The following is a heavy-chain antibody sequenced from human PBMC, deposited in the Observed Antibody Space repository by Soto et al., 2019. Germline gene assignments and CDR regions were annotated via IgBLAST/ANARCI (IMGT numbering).Heavy chain of an antibody. CDR1: GDSISSADYY. J-gene: IGHJ6*02. CDR2: IVYSGTT. V-gene: IGHV4-30-4*01. CDR3: ARDLWVEPELYYYGMDV. D-gene: IGHD1-1*01. Sequence: QVQLQESGPGLVRPSQTLSLTCTVSGDSISSADYYWSWIRQTPGKGLEWIGHIVYSGTTYYNPSLKRRLTISVDTSKNHFSLRLTSVTAADTAVYYCARDLWVEPELYYYGMDVWGQGTTVTVSS.